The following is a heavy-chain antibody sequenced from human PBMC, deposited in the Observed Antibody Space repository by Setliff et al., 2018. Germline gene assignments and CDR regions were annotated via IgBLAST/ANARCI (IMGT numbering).Heavy chain of an antibody. D-gene: IGHD6-6*01. J-gene: IGHJ6*03. V-gene: IGHV4-61*09. CDR3: ARDLYSSSSGGFYYYYYYMDV. Sequence: SETLSLTCTVSGGSISSGSYYWSWIRQPAGKGLEWIGHIYSSGSTNYNPSLKSRVTISVDRSKNQFSLKLSSGIAADTAVYYCARDLYSSSSGGFYYYYYYMDVWGKGTTVTVSS. CDR1: GGSISSGSYY. CDR2: IYSSGST.